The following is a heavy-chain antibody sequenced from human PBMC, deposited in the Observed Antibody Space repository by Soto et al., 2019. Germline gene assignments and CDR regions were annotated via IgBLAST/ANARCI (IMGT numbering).Heavy chain of an antibody. CDR1: GFTFSSYW. Sequence: EVQLVESGGGLVQPGESLRLSCAASGFTFSSYWMHWVRQAPGKGLVWVSRINSDGSSTSYAGSVKGRFTISRDNAKNTLELQMNSLRAEDTAVYYCVRTSLVVAAATREDYCGQGTLVTVSS. CDR2: INSDGSST. V-gene: IGHV3-74*01. D-gene: IGHD2-15*01. J-gene: IGHJ4*02. CDR3: VRTSLVVAAATREDY.